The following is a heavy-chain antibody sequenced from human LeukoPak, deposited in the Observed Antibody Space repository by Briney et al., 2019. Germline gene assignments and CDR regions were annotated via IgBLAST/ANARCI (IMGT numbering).Heavy chain of an antibody. J-gene: IGHJ4*02. CDR2: MYASGDF. V-gene: IGHV4-4*07. CDR3: ARVWAPRGQKSCFDY. D-gene: IGHD1-26*01. CDR1: GGSIGIYY. Sequence: PSETLSLTCTVSGGSIGIYYWTWIRQSAGKGLEWLGRMYASGDFNYNPFLKSRVTMSVDTSKNQFSLNLNSVTAADTAVYYCARVWAPRGQKSCFDYWGRGTLVTVSS.